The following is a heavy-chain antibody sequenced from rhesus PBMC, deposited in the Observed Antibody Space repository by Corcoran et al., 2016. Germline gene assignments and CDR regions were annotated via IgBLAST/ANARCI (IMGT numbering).Heavy chain of an antibody. CDR2: IRSGGST. V-gene: IGHV4-160*01. CDR1: GGSISSNY. Sequence: QVQLQQWGEGLVKPSETLSLTCAVYGGSISSNYWSWIRQPPGKGLEWIGRIRSGGSTNYNPSLKNRVTISIDTSKNQFSLKLSSVTAADTAVYYCARPSGSYYYFDYWGQGVLVTVSS. D-gene: IGHD3-16*01. J-gene: IGHJ4*01. CDR3: ARPSGSYYYFDY.